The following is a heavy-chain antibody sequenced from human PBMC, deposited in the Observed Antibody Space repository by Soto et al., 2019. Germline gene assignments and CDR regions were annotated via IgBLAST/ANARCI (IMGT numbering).Heavy chain of an antibody. CDR1: GFTFNNYA. V-gene: IGHV3-23*01. CDR3: VKTRLAGGFDY. Sequence: EVQLLDSGGGLVQPGGSLRLSCAASGFTFNNYAMSWVRQAPGKGLGWVSSISASGGSTNYADSVKGRFTISRDNSENTGYLPMNSPRAEDTAVYYCVKTRLAGGFDYWGQGSLVTVSS. J-gene: IGHJ4*02. D-gene: IGHD3-16*01. CDR2: ISASGGST.